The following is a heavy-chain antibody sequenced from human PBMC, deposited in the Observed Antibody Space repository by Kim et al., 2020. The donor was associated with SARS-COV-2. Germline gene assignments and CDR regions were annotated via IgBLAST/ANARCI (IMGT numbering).Heavy chain of an antibody. D-gene: IGHD2-15*01. CDR2: IIPTLATT. V-gene: IGHV1-69*13. Sequence: SVKVSCKTSGGSLINYAISWVRQAPGQGLEWLGGIIPTLATTETAQRFQNRITITADAATGTVYMELSSLRSDDTAMYYCATASGWTRPTHFYDFDIWGQGTLVSVST. J-gene: IGHJ4*02. CDR3: ATASGWTRPTHFYDFDI. CDR1: GGSLINYA.